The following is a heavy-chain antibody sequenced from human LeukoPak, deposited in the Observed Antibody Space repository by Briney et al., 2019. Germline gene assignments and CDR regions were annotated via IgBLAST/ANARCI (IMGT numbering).Heavy chain of an antibody. CDR2: IIPIFGTA. CDR1: GGTFSKYA. Sequence: SSVNVSCKASGGTFSKYAIGWVRQAAGQGLEWMGGIIPIFGTANYAQKFQGRVTITADESTSTAYMELSSLRSEDTAVYYCARDPGIDDSSGDTHYYYGMDVWGQGTTVTVSS. CDR3: ARDPGIDDSSGDTHYYYGMDV. V-gene: IGHV1-69*01. D-gene: IGHD3-22*01. J-gene: IGHJ6*02.